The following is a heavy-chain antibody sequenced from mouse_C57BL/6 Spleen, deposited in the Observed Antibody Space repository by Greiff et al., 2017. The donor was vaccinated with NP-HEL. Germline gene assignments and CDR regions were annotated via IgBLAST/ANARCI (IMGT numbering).Heavy chain of an antibody. V-gene: IGHV10-1*01. D-gene: IGHD2-3*01. CDR3: VRQPDGYYVWFAY. CDR1: GFSFNTYA. Sequence: DVHLVESGGGLVQPKGSLKLSCAASGFSFNTYAMNWVRQAPGKGLEWVARIRSKSNNYATYYADSVKDRFTISRDDSESMLYLQMNNLKTEDTAMYYCVRQPDGYYVWFAYWGQGTLVTVSA. CDR2: IRSKSNNYAT. J-gene: IGHJ3*01.